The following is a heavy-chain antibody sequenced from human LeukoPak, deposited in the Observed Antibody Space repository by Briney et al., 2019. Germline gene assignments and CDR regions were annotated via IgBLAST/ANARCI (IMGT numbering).Heavy chain of an antibody. J-gene: IGHJ4*02. D-gene: IGHD3-9*01. V-gene: IGHV3-33*01. Sequence: GRSLRLSCAASGFTFSSYGMHWVRQAPGKGLEWVAVIWYDGSNKYYADSVKGRFTISRDNSKNTLYLQMNNLRAEDTAVYYCARGSPYYDILTGYTFDYWGQGTLVTVSS. CDR2: IWYDGSNK. CDR3: ARGSPYYDILTGYTFDY. CDR1: GFTFSSYG.